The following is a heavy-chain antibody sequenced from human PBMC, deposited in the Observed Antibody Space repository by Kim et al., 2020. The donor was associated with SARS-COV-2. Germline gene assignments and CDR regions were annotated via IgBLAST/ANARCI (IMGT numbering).Heavy chain of an antibody. V-gene: IGHV1-2*02. J-gene: IGHJ5*02. CDR2: INPNSGGT. CDR3: ARDHHYWNYRTVNWFDP. CDR1: GYTFTGYY. Sequence: ASVKVSCKASGYTFTGYYMHWVRQAPGQGLEWMGWINPNSGGTNYAQKFQGRVTMTRDTSISTAYMELSRLRSDDTAVYYCARDHHYWNYRTVNWFDPWGQGTLVTVSS. D-gene: IGHD1-7*01.